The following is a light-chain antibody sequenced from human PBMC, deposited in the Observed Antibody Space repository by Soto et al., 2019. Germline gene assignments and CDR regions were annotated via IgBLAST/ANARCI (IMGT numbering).Light chain of an antibody. CDR2: AAS. CDR1: QSISSY. Sequence: DIQMTQSPSSLSASVGDRVTISCRASQSISSYLNWYQQKPGKAPKLLIYAASSLQGGLPSRFSGSGSETDFTLTISSLQPEDFATYYRQQSYNTPLTFGGGTKVEIK. J-gene: IGKJ4*01. V-gene: IGKV1-39*01. CDR3: QQSYNTPLT.